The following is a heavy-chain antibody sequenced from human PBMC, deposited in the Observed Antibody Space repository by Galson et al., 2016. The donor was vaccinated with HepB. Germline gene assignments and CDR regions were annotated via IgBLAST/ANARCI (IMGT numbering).Heavy chain of an antibody. V-gene: IGHV3-66*01. D-gene: IGHD3-16*01. CDR1: AFSVSDHY. CDR3: TRDRLMGYYGMDV. Sequence: SLRLSCAGSAFSVSDHYMSWVRQAPGRGLEWVSMIYTAGTTYYADSVKDRFTISRDNSKNTLYLQMNSLRAEDTAVYYCTRDRLMGYYGMDVWGQGTTVIVSS. J-gene: IGHJ6*02. CDR2: IYTAGTT.